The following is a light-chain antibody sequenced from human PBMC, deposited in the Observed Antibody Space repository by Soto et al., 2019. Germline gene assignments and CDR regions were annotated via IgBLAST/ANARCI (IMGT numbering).Light chain of an antibody. V-gene: IGKV1-9*01. CDR2: SAS. CDR1: QGMSTY. J-gene: IGKJ4*01. CDR3: QQLNGYPLA. Sequence: DIQLTQSPSFLSASVGDTVTITCRASQGMSTYLAWYQQKPGKVPKLLIRSASTLQSGVPPRFSGGGSGTEFTITISTLQPDDSGIYYCQQLNGYPLAFGGGTNVEIK.